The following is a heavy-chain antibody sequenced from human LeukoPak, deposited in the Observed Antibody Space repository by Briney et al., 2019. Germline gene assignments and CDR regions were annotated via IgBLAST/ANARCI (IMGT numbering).Heavy chain of an antibody. CDR1: GFTFSDYW. CDR3: ATDRGFATFDH. D-gene: IGHD6-25*01. CDR2: IKQDGSQK. V-gene: IGHV3-7*01. J-gene: IGHJ4*02. Sequence: GGALRLSCEGSGFTFSDYWMDWVRQPPGKGLEWVASIKQDGSQKGYVDPVRGRFTISRDNAKNSVYLQMNSLRDEDTAVYYCATDRGFATFDHWGQGALVSVSS.